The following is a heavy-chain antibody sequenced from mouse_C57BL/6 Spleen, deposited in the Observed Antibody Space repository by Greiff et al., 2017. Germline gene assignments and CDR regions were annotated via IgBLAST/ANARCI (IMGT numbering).Heavy chain of an antibody. CDR1: GFTFSSYG. Sequence: VQLKESGGDLVKPGGSLKLPCAASGFTFSSYGMSWVRQTPDKRLEWVATISSGGSYTYYPDSVKGRFTISRDNAKNTLYLQMSSLKSEDTAMYYCARQGPPFAYWGQGTLVTVSA. D-gene: IGHD6-1*01. V-gene: IGHV5-6*01. CDR3: ARQGPPFAY. J-gene: IGHJ3*01. CDR2: ISSGGSYT.